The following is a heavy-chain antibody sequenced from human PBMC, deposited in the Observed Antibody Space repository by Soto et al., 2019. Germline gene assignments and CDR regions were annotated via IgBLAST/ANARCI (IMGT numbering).Heavy chain of an antibody. CDR2: ISISSSTI. Sequence: EVQLVESGGGLVQPGGSLRLSCAASGVTFRSYSMNWVHQAPGKGLEWVSYISISSSTIYYADSVKGRFTISRDNAKNLLYLQMNALRDEDTAVYYCARRGGSDWYIDYWGQGTLVTVSS. V-gene: IGHV3-48*02. CDR3: ARRGGSDWYIDY. CDR1: GVTFRSYS. D-gene: IGHD6-19*01. J-gene: IGHJ4*02.